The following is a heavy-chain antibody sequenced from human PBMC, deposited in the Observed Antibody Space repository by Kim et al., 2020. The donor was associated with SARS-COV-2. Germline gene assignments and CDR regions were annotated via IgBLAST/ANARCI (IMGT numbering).Heavy chain of an antibody. CDR1: GGSVSSGSYY. CDR2: IYYSGST. D-gene: IGHD3-9*01. V-gene: IGHV4-61*01. Sequence: SETLSLTCTVSGGSVSSGSYYWSWIRQPPGKGLEWIGYIYYSGSTNYNPSLKSRVTISVDTSKNQFSLKLSSVTAADTAVYYCARGELPGYYQDYWGQGT. J-gene: IGHJ4*02. CDR3: ARGELPGYYQDY.